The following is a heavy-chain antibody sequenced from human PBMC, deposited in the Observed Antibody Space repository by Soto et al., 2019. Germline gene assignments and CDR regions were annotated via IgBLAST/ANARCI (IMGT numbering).Heavy chain of an antibody. CDR2: ISSSSSTI. J-gene: IGHJ5*02. D-gene: IGHD6-13*01. Sequence: GSLRLSCAASGFTFSSYSMNWVRQAPGKGLEWVSYISSSSSTIYYADSVKSRFTISRDNAKNSLYLQMNSLRAEDTAVYYCARHPERIAQIGWFDPWGQGTLVTVSS. V-gene: IGHV3-48*01. CDR3: ARHPERIAQIGWFDP. CDR1: GFTFSSYS.